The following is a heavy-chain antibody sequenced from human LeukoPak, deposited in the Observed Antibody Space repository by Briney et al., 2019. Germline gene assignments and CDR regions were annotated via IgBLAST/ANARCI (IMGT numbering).Heavy chain of an antibody. CDR3: ARHDKSYGSPFDY. V-gene: IGHV5-10-1*01. CDR2: IDPSDSYT. D-gene: IGHD5-18*01. J-gene: IGHJ4*02. CDR1: GYSFTSYW. Sequence: GESLKISCKGSGYSFTSYWISWVRQMPGKGLEWMGRIDPSDSYTNYSPSFQGHVTISADKSIGTAYLQWSSLKASDTAMYYCARHDKSYGSPFDYWGQGTLVTVSS.